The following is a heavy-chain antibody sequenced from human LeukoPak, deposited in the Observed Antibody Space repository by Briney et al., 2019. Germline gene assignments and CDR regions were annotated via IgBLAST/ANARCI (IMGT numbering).Heavy chain of an antibody. V-gene: IGHV3-23*01. CDR3: AKRTVLTADAFDI. CDR2: ISGSGGST. J-gene: IGHJ3*02. Sequence: GGSLRLSCAVSGLTFSSYAMSWVRQAPGKGLEWVSGISGSGGSTYYTDSVKGRFTISRDNSKNTLYLQMNSLRAEDTAVYYCAKRTVLTADAFDIWGQGTMVTVSS. CDR1: GLTFSSYA. D-gene: IGHD4/OR15-4a*01.